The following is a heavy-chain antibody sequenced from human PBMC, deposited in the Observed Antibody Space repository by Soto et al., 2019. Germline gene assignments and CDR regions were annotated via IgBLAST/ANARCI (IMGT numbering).Heavy chain of an antibody. CDR3: AGGGNFYDNSGYYY. V-gene: IGHV3-30-3*01. D-gene: IGHD3-22*01. Sequence: SLTLSCVVSGVTVSSYATHWGRQTPGKGLEWVAVISYDVANKYNAVCVKGRFTASMETCNNTLYVQMHSLRADDTAVYYCAGGGNFYDNSGYYYWGQGTLVTVSS. CDR1: GVTVSSYA. CDR2: ISYDVANK. J-gene: IGHJ4*02.